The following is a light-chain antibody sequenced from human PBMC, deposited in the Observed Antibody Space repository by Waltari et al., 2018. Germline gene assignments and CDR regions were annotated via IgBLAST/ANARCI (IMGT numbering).Light chain of an antibody. Sequence: EIVLTQSPPILSFSPGERATLSCRASQSVGTYLAWYQQRPGQSPRLLIYDASYRATGIPGRFSGSGSETDFTLTISSLQPEDFAVYYCQQRRSWPLTFGGGTRVQI. CDR3: QQRRSWPLT. V-gene: IGKV3-11*01. J-gene: IGKJ4*01. CDR2: DAS. CDR1: QSVGTY.